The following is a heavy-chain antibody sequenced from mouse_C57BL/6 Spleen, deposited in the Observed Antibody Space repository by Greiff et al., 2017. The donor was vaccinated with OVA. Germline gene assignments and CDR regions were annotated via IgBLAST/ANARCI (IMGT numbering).Heavy chain of an antibody. V-gene: IGHV1-42*01. CDR3: ARGDDDGMDY. J-gene: IGHJ4*01. D-gene: IGHD2-2*01. Sequence: EVQLQQPGPELVKPGASVKISCKASGYSFTGYYMNWVKQSPEKSLEWIGEINPSTGGTTYNQKFKAKATLTVDKSSSTAYMQLKSLTSEDSAVYYCARGDDDGMDYWGQGTSVTVSS. CDR2: INPSTGGT. CDR1: GYSFTGYY.